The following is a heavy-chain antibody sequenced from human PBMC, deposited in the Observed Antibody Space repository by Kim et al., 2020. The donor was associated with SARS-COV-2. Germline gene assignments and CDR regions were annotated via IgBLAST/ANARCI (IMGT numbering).Heavy chain of an antibody. D-gene: IGHD3-22*01. Sequence: SQTLSLTCTVSGGSISSYYWSWIRQPPGKGLEWIGYIYYSGSTNYNPSLKSRVTISVDTSKNQFSLKLSSVTAADTAVYYCAREDPSTHPYYVSSGPGGAAFDIWGQGTMVTVSS. CDR2: IYYSGST. J-gene: IGHJ3*02. CDR3: AREDPSTHPYYVSSGPGGAAFDI. CDR1: GGSISSYY. V-gene: IGHV4-59*13.